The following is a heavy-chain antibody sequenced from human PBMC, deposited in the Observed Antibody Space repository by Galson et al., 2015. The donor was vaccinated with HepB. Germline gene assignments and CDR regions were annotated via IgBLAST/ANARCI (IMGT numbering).Heavy chain of an antibody. V-gene: IGHV3-23*01. Sequence: SLGLSCVASGFSFNSYAMSWVRQAPGKGLECVSVIRGNGGRTYYADSAKGRFTISRDNSKNTLYLQMNSLRAEDTAVYYCAKDRGYYDGRGYPPGAFDVWGQGTMVTVSS. CDR1: GFSFNSYA. D-gene: IGHD3-22*01. CDR3: AKDRGYYDGRGYPPGAFDV. CDR2: IRGNGGRT. J-gene: IGHJ3*01.